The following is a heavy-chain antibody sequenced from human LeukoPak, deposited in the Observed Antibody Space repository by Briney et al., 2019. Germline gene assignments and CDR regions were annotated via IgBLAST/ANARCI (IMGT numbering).Heavy chain of an antibody. J-gene: IGHJ4*02. CDR1: GFTFSSND. CDR3: ARGRPTFDC. Sequence: GGSLRLSCAASGFTFSSNDMNWVRQAPGKGLEWVSVIYSGGRTYYADSVKDRFTISRDNSKNTLYLQMNSLRAEDTAVYYCARGRPTFDCWGQGTLVTVSS. CDR2: IYSGGRT. V-gene: IGHV3-66*01.